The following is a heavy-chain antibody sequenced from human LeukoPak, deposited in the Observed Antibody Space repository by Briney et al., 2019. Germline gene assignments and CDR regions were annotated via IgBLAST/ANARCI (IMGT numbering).Heavy chain of an antibody. D-gene: IGHD2-21*01. CDR3: AKGDRGHSVPDY. CDR1: GFTFNDYA. J-gene: IGHJ4*02. CDR2: ITWNSGTI. Sequence: TGGSLRLSCAASGFTFNDYAMHWVRQPPGKGLEWVSGITWNSGTIGYADSVKGRFTISRDNAKNSLYLQMNSLRTEDTALYYCAKGDRGHSVPDYWGQGTLVTVSS. V-gene: IGHV3-9*01.